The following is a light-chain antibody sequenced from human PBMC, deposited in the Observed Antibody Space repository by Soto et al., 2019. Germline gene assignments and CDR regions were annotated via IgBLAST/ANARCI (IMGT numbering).Light chain of an antibody. V-gene: IGKV1-39*01. CDR3: QQSYSSPYT. CDR2: TTS. J-gene: IGKJ2*01. Sequence: DIQLTQSPSSLSASVGDRVTITCRASLSISTYLNWYQQKPGKAPSLLIYTTSSLQSGVPSRFSGSGSGTDFTLTIGGLQPADFAIYYCQQSYSSPYTFGLGTKVQIK. CDR1: LSISTY.